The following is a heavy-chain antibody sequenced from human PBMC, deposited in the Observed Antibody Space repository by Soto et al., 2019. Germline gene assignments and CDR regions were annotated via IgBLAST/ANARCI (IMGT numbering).Heavy chain of an antibody. Sequence: GESLKISCKGSGYSFTSYWIGWVRQMPGKGLEWMGIIYPGDSDTRYSPSFQGQVTISADKSISTAYLQWSSLKASDTAMYYCARGMYGITGTPDAFDIWGQGTMVTVSS. CDR3: ARGMYGITGTPDAFDI. J-gene: IGHJ3*02. D-gene: IGHD1-7*01. CDR1: GYSFTSYW. CDR2: IYPGDSDT. V-gene: IGHV5-51*01.